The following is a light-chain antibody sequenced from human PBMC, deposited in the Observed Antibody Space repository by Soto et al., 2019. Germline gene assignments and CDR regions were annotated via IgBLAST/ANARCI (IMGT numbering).Light chain of an antibody. J-gene: IGKJ2*01. CDR3: QQSYSTPFT. V-gene: IGKV1-39*01. Sequence: DIQMTQSPFSLSASVGDRVTITCRASQSISSYLNWYQQKPGKAPNLLIYAASSLQSGVPSRFSGSASGTDFTLTISGLHPEDFATYYCQQSYSTPFTFGQGTKLEIK. CDR1: QSISSY. CDR2: AAS.